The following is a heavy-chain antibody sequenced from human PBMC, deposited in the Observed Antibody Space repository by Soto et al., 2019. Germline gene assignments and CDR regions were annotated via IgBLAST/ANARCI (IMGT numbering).Heavy chain of an antibody. CDR3: AHRVDYRGSWNTGYFDY. Sequence: QITLKESGPTLVKPRRTLTLTCSFSGFSLSTTGVAVGWIRQPPGKALECLVLIYWDDDKRYSPSLKSRLTITRDNSKNQVVLTMTDMDPVDTATYYCAHRVDYRGSWNTGYFDYWGQGTLVTVSS. D-gene: IGHD2-15*01. V-gene: IGHV2-5*02. CDR1: GFSLSTTGVA. J-gene: IGHJ4*02. CDR2: IYWDDDK.